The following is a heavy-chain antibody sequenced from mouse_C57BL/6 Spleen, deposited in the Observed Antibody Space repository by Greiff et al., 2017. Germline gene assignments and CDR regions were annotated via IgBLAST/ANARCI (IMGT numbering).Heavy chain of an antibody. D-gene: IGHD2-5*01. CDR2: INPSTGGT. CDR1: GYTFTSYW. V-gene: IGHV1-53*01. CDR3: GRRCSNALNWDFEF. Sequence: QVQLQQPGPELVKPGASVKLSCKASGYTFTSYWMHWVKQRPGQGLEWIGIINPSTGGTNYNAKFNSKATLTVDTSSSTAYMQLSIRTTEDAAVYYYGRRCSNALNWDFEFWGQGTTVTVSS. J-gene: IGHJ1*01.